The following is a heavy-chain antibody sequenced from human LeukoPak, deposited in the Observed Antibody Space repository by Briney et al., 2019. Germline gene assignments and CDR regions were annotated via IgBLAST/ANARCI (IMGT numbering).Heavy chain of an antibody. Sequence: ASVKVSCKASGGTFSSYAINWVRQATGQGLEWMGWMNPNSGNTGYAQKFQGRVTMTRNTSISTAYMELSSLRSEDTAVYYCARTGGSYSSPEYWGQGTLVTVSS. CDR2: MNPNSGNT. CDR1: GGTFSSYA. CDR3: ARTGGSYSSPEY. J-gene: IGHJ4*02. D-gene: IGHD1-26*01. V-gene: IGHV1-8*02.